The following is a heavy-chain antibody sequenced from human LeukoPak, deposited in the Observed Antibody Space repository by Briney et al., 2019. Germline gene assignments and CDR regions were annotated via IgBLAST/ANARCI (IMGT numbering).Heavy chain of an antibody. CDR2: INHSGNT. D-gene: IGHD5-18*01. V-gene: IGHV4-34*01. CDR1: GGSFSGYY. Sequence: PSETLSLTCAVYGGSFSGYYWSWIRQPPGKGLEWIGEINHSGNTNYNPSLKSRVTISVDTSKNQFSLKLSSVTAADTAVYYCARERLDTASFDPWGQGTLVTVSS. J-gene: IGHJ5*02. CDR3: ARERLDTASFDP.